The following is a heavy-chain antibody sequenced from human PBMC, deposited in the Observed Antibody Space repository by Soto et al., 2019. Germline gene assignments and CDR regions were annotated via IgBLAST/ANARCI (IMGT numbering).Heavy chain of an antibody. Sequence: GGSLRLSCAASGFTFSSYAMSWVRQAPGKGLEWVSAISGSGGSTYYADSVKGRFTISRDNSKNTLYLQMNSLRAEDTAVYYCAKPYSSGWQNYYYYGMDVWGQGTTVTVSS. V-gene: IGHV3-23*01. CDR2: ISGSGGST. CDR3: AKPYSSGWQNYYYYGMDV. CDR1: GFTFSSYA. J-gene: IGHJ6*02. D-gene: IGHD6-19*01.